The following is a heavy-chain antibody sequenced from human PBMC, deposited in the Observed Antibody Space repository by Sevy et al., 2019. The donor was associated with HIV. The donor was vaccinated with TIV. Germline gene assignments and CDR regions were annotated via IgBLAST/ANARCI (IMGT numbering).Heavy chain of an antibody. CDR1: GFTFSSYS. D-gene: IGHD3-22*01. J-gene: IGHJ5*02. V-gene: IGHV3-48*02. Sequence: GGSLRLSCAASGFTFSSYSMNWVRQAPGKGLEWVSYISSSSSTIYYADSVKGRLTISRDNAKNSLYLQMNSLRDEDTAVYYCARDLDSSGYYSWFDPWGQGTLVTVSS. CDR3: ARDLDSSGYYSWFDP. CDR2: ISSSSSTI.